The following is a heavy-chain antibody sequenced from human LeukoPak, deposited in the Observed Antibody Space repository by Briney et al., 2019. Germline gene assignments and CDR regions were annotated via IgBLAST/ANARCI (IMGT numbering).Heavy chain of an antibody. D-gene: IGHD2-15*01. CDR1: GFTFDDYA. V-gene: IGHV3-9*01. Sequence: PGGSLRLSCAASGFTFDDYAMHWVRQAPGKGLQWVSGISWNSGSIGYADSVKGRFTISRDNAKNSLYLQMNSLRAEDTALYYCAKDPEGTPNNWFAPWRQGTLVTVSS. J-gene: IGHJ5*02. CDR3: AKDPEGTPNNWFAP. CDR2: ISWNSGSI.